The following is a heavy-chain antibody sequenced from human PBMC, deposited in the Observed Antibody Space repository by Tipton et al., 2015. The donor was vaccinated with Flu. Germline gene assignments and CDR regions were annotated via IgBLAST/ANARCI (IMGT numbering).Heavy chain of an antibody. CDR2: IYHSGTT. CDR1: GYSIRSAYY. CDR3: ARREYSNYVSEPKSWFDP. D-gene: IGHD6-6*01. V-gene: IGHV4-38-2*01. J-gene: IGHJ5*02. Sequence: LRLSCSVSGYSIRSAYYWGWVRRPPGKGLEWIGTIYHSGTTYYNPSLKSRVSMSVDASKNHFSLRLTSVTAADTAVYYCARREYSNYVSEPKSWFDPWGQGTLVTVSS.